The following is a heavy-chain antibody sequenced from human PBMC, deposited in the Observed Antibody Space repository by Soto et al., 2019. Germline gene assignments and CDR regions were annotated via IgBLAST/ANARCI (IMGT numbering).Heavy chain of an antibody. J-gene: IGHJ3*02. D-gene: IGHD3-22*01. CDR2: IIPIFGTA. CDR1: GGTFSIYA. V-gene: IGHV1-69*13. CDR3: AREGLGSYYYDSSGYPRMAFDI. Sequence: ASVKVACKASGGTFSIYAISWVRQAPGQGLEWMGGIIPIFGTANYAQKFQGRVTITADESTSTAYMELSSLRSEDTAVYYCAREGLGSYYYDSSGYPRMAFDIWGQGTMVTVSS.